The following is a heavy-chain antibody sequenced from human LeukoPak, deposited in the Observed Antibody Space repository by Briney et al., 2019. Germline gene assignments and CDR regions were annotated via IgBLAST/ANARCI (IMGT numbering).Heavy chain of an antibody. CDR3: ASLMDLSSYYYYGVDV. J-gene: IGHJ6*04. D-gene: IGHD3-16*02. Sequence: SETLSLTSAVYGGSFSGYYWSWIRQPPGKGLEWIGEINHSGSTNYNPSLKSRVTTSVDTSKNQFSLKVSSVTAADTAVYYCASLMDLSSYYYYGVDVWGKGTTVTVSS. V-gene: IGHV4-34*01. CDR1: GGSFSGYY. CDR2: INHSGST.